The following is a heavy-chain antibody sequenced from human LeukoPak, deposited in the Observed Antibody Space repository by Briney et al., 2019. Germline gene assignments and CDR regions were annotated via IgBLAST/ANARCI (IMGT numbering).Heavy chain of an antibody. D-gene: IGHD1-26*01. CDR1: GFTFSSYW. V-gene: IGHV3-7*01. CDR3: ARVYGSYYYYYMDV. J-gene: IGHJ6*03. Sequence: GGSLRLSCAASGFTFSSYWMSWVRQAPGKGLEWVANIKQDGSEKYYVDSVKGRFTISRDNAKNSLYLQVNSLRAEDTAVYYCARVYGSYYYYYMDVWGKGTTVTVSS. CDR2: IKQDGSEK.